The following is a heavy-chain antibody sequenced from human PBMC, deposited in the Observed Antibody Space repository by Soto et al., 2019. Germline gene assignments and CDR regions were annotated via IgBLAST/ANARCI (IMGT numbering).Heavy chain of an antibody. V-gene: IGHV3-33*08. D-gene: IGHD3-3*01. Sequence: GGSLRLSCAASGFTFSSYVMHWVRQAPGKGLEWVAVIWYDGSNKYYADSVKGRFTISRDNSKNTLYLQMNSLRAEDTAVYYCASSNYDFWSSLDYWGQGTLVTVSS. CDR2: IWYDGSNK. J-gene: IGHJ4*02. CDR3: ASSNYDFWSSLDY. CDR1: GFTFSSYV.